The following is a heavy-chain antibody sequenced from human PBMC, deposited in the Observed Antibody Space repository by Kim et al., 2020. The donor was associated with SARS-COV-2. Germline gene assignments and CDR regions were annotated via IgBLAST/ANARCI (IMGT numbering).Heavy chain of an antibody. J-gene: IGHJ4*02. Sequence: GGSLRLSCAASGFTFSSYAMSWVRQAPGKGLEWVSAISGSGGSTYYADSVKGRFTISRDNSKNTLYLQMNSLRAEDTAVYYCAKDQGIVGASPYYFDYWGQGTLVTVSS. CDR3: AKDQGIVGASPYYFDY. CDR1: GFTFSSYA. V-gene: IGHV3-23*01. CDR2: ISGSGGST. D-gene: IGHD1-26*01.